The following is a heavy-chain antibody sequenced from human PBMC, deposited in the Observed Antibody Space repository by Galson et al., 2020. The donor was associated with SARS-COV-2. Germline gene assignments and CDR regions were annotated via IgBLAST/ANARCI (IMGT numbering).Heavy chain of an antibody. V-gene: IGHV4-59*08. CDR3: ARQEAYYDSSGYLEYFQH. D-gene: IGHD3-22*01. J-gene: IGHJ1*01. CDR2: IYYSGST. Sequence: ETSETRSLTCTVSGGSISSYYWSWIRQPPGKGLEWIGYIYYSGSTNYNPSLKSRVTISVDTSKNQFSLKLSSVTAADTAVYYCARQEAYYDSSGYLEYFQHWGQGTLVTVSS. CDR1: GGSISSYY.